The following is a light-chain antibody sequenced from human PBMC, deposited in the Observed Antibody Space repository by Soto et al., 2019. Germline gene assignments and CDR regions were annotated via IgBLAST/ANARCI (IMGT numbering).Light chain of an antibody. CDR2: KAS. Sequence: DIQMTQSPSTLSASVGDRVTITCRASQSMSTWLAWYQQEPGKAPKLLIHKASSLQSGVPSRFSGSGSGTDVTLTISSLHPDDFATYYCQQYNSYSPTFGQGTRVEIK. J-gene: IGKJ1*01. CDR1: QSMSTW. CDR3: QQYNSYSPT. V-gene: IGKV1-5*03.